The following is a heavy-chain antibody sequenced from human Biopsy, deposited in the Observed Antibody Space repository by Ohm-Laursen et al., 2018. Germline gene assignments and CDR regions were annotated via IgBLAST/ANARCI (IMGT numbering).Heavy chain of an antibody. V-gene: IGHV1-18*01. CDR1: GYTFTSYG. CDR2: VNTENGNT. Sequence: ASVKVSCKPSGYTFTSYGISWVRQAPGQGLEWMGWVNTENGNTIYAQNLQGRVTMTADTSTSTAYMEVTSLRSDDTAVYYCARAELEPVYYYYGMDVWGQGTAVTVSS. D-gene: IGHD1-1*01. CDR3: ARAELEPVYYYYGMDV. J-gene: IGHJ6*02.